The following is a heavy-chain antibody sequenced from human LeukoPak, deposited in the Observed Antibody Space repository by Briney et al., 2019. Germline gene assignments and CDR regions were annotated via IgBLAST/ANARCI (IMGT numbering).Heavy chain of an antibody. J-gene: IGHJ4*02. V-gene: IGHV4-4*02. CDR1: GGSISSSNW. Sequence: SETLSLTCAVSGGSISSSNWWSWVRQPPGKGLEWIGEIYYSGSTYYNPSLKSRVTISVDTSKNQFSLKLSSVTAADTAVYYCARHLGTVAFFDYWGQGTLVTVSS. CDR3: ARHLGTVAFFDY. D-gene: IGHD6-19*01. CDR2: IYYSGST.